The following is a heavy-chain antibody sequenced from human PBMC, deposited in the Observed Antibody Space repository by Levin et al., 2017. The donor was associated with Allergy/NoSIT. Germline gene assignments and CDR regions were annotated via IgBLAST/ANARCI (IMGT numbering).Heavy chain of an antibody. CDR1: GFTFSSYA. CDR2: ISGSGGNT. V-gene: IGHV3-23*01. J-gene: IGHJ4*02. Sequence: GASVKVSCAASGFTFSSYAMSWVRQGPGKGLEWVSAISGSGGNTYYADSVKGRFTISRDDSKNTLYLQLNSLRAEDTAVYYCAKESPGTGTTSCFDYWGQGTLVTVSS. D-gene: IGHD1-1*01. CDR3: AKESPGTGTTSCFDY.